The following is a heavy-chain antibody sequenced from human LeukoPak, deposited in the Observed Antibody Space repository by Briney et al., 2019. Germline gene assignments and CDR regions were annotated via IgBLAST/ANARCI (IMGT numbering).Heavy chain of an antibody. Sequence: ASVKVSCKASGYTFTSYGISWVRQAPGQGLEWLGWISTYNGNTHYAQKLQGRVTMATDTSTTTAYMELRSLRSDDTAVYYCARDYRTGFDYWGQGTLVTVSS. CDR2: ISTYNGNT. CDR1: GYTFTSYG. J-gene: IGHJ4*02. V-gene: IGHV1-18*01. D-gene: IGHD7-27*01. CDR3: ARDYRTGFDY.